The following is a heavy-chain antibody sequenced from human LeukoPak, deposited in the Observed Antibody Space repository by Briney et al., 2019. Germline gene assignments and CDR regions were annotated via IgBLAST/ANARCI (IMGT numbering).Heavy chain of an antibody. J-gene: IGHJ4*02. CDR3: AKDFDHVGYFDY. CDR2: ISWSSGSI. CDR1: GFTFDDYA. D-gene: IGHD3-9*01. V-gene: IGHV3-9*01. Sequence: PGGSLRLSCAASGFTFDDYAMHWVRQAPGKGLEWVSGISWSSGSIGYADSVKGRFTISRDNAKNSLYLQMNSLRAEDTALYYCAKDFDHVGYFDYWGQGTLVTVSS.